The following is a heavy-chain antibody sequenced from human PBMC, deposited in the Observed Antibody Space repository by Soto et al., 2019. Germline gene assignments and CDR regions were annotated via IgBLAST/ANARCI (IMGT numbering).Heavy chain of an antibody. CDR3: ARDLYGSGNPFDY. J-gene: IGHJ4*02. Sequence: SETLSLTCAVSGGPISTYSWSWIRQPPGKGLEWIGYIYYSGGVNYNPSLKSRITISVDTSKNQFSLKLSSVTAADTAVYYCARDLYGSGNPFDYWGQGILVTVSS. CDR1: GGPISTYS. D-gene: IGHD3-10*01. CDR2: IYYSGGV. V-gene: IGHV4-59*01.